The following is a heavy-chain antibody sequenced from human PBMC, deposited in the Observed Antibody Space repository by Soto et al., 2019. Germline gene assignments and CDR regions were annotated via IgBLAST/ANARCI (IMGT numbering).Heavy chain of an antibody. CDR3: AGVGDCSGGSCYPIRYYYYGMDV. J-gene: IGHJ6*02. Sequence: ASVKVSCKASGYTCTSYDINWVRQATGQGLEWMGWMNPNSGNTGYAQKFQGRVTMTRNTSISTAYMELSSLRSEDTAVYYCAGVGDCSGGSCYPIRYYYYGMDVWGQGTTVTVSS. D-gene: IGHD2-15*01. V-gene: IGHV1-8*01. CDR1: GYTCTSYD. CDR2: MNPNSGNT.